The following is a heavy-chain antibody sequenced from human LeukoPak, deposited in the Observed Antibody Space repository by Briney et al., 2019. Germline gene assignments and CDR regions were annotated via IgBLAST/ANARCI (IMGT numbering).Heavy chain of an antibody. CDR1: GGSISSYY. J-gene: IGHJ4*02. CDR2: IYTSGST. Sequence: SETLSLTCTVSGGSISSYYWSWIRQPPGKGLEWIGYIYTSGSTNYNPSLKCRVTISVDTSKNQFSLKLSSVTAADTAVYYCARRGTGTTPPFDYWGQGTLVTVSS. V-gene: IGHV4-4*09. CDR3: ARRGTGTTPPFDY. D-gene: IGHD1-7*01.